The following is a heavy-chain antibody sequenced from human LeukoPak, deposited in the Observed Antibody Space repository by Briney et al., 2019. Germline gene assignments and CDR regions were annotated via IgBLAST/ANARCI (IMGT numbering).Heavy chain of an antibody. J-gene: IGHJ4*02. CDR1: GFTFSSYA. V-gene: IGHV3-23*01. D-gene: IGHD3-22*01. CDR3: SRAISSGYYNLYCDY. Sequence: GSLRLSCAASGFTFSSYAMSWVRQAPGKGLEWVSATSGSGGSTYYADSVKGRFTISRDNARNPLYLQMNSLRAEDTAVYYCSRAISSGYYNLYCDYWGQGALVTVSS. CDR2: TSGSGGST.